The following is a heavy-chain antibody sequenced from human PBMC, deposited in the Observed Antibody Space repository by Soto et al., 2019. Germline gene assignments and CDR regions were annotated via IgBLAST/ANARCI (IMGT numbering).Heavy chain of an antibody. V-gene: IGHV3-33*01. D-gene: IGHD6-13*01. CDR2: IWYDGSNK. J-gene: IGHJ6*02. CDR3: ARGPISWQQLVPDYYYYGMDV. Sequence: GGSLRLSCAASGFTFSSYGMHWVRQAPGKGLEWVAVIWYDGSNKYYADSVKGRFTISRDNSKNTLYLQMNSLRAEDTAVYYCARGPISWQQLVPDYYYYGMDVWGQGTTVTVSS. CDR1: GFTFSSYG.